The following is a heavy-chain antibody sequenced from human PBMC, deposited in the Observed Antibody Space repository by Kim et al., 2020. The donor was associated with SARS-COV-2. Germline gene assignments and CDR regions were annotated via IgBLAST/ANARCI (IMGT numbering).Heavy chain of an antibody. D-gene: IGHD2-2*01. Sequence: GGSLRLSCAASGFTFSSYAMHWVRQAPGKGLEWVAVISYDGSNKYYADSVKGRFTISRDNSKNTLYLQMNSLRAEDTAVYYCARGGGSSTSFRWGYFDYWGQGTLVTVSS. CDR2: ISYDGSNK. CDR1: GFTFSSYA. V-gene: IGHV3-30-3*01. CDR3: ARGGGSSTSFRWGYFDY. J-gene: IGHJ4*02.